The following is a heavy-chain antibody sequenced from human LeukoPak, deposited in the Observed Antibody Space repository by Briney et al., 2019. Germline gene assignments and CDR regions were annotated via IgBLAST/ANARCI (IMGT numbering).Heavy chain of an antibody. CDR2: INPNSGGT. J-gene: IGHJ4*02. CDR3: ASADYYDSSGYPNSPYYFDY. Sequence: ASVKVSCKASGYTFTGYYMHWVRQAPGQGLEWMGWINPNSGGTNYAQKFQGRVTMTRDTSISTAYMELSRLRSEDTAVYYCASADYYDSSGYPNSPYYFDYWGQGSLVTVSS. D-gene: IGHD3-22*01. CDR1: GYTFTGYY. V-gene: IGHV1-2*02.